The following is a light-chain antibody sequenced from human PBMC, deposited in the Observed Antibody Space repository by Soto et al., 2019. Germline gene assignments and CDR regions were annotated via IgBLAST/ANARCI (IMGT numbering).Light chain of an antibody. CDR2: DAS. CDR1: QSINNNA. Sequence: EIVLTQSPAPLSLSPGERATLSCGARQSINNNALAWYQQKPGLAPRLLIYDASNRATGIPDRFSGSGSGKDFTLTSGGVEPEDFAVYYCQQYDNSFRTCGQGTKVETK. CDR3: QQYDNSFRT. J-gene: IGKJ1*01. V-gene: IGKV3D-20*01.